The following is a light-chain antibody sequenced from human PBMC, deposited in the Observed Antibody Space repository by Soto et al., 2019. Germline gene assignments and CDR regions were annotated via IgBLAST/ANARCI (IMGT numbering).Light chain of an antibody. CDR1: TGAVTSGHY. J-gene: IGLJ3*02. CDR2: DTS. CDR3: LLSYSGARKGWV. V-gene: IGLV7-46*01. Sequence: QAVVTQEPSLTVSPGGTVTLTCGSSTGAVTSGHYPYWFQQKPGQAPRTLIYDTSNKHSWTPARFSGSLLGGKAALTLSGAQPEDEAESYCLLSYSGARKGWVFGGGTKLTVL.